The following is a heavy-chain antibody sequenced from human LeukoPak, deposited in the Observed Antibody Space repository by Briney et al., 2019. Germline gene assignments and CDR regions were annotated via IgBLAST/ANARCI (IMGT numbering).Heavy chain of an antibody. V-gene: IGHV4-61*01. CDR2: IYYHGTI. D-gene: IGHD6-13*01. CDR3: AREYSGFDC. J-gene: IGHJ4*02. CDR1: GDPITGYSNY. Sequence: SETLSLTCTLSGDPITGYSNYKWSWIRQPPGKGLEWIGYIYYHGTINYNPSLKSRVSISVDTSKTQFSLRLSSATAADTAIYYCAREYSGFDCWGQGTMVTVSS.